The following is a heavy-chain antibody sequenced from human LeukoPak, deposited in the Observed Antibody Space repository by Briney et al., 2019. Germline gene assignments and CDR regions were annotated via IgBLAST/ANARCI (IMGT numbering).Heavy chain of an antibody. CDR3: ARSDAPMDKHFDY. CDR1: GFTFSNYE. Sequence: GGSLRLSCAASGFTFSNYEMNWVRQAPGKGLEWVSYITNWSGTIYYADSVKGRFTISRDNAKNSLYLQMNSLRAEDTAVYYCARSDAPMDKHFDYWGQGTLVTVSS. D-gene: IGHD3-10*01. CDR2: ITNWSGTI. V-gene: IGHV3-48*03. J-gene: IGHJ4*02.